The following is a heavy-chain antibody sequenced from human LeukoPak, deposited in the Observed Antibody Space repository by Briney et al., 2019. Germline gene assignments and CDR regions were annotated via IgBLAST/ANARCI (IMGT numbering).Heavy chain of an antibody. Sequence: PGGSLRLSCAASGFTFSTYWMHWVRQAPGKGLVWVSRIDSGVSSTIYADSVKGRFTISRDNSKNTLYLQMNSLRAEDTAVYYCARYGYCSGGSCYYYYGMDVWGQGTTVTVSS. J-gene: IGHJ6*02. D-gene: IGHD2-15*01. CDR3: ARYGYCSGGSCYYYYGMDV. CDR1: GFTFSTYW. CDR2: IDSGVSST. V-gene: IGHV3-74*01.